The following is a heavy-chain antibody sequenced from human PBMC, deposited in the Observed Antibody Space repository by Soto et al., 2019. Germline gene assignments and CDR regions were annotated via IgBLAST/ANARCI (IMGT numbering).Heavy chain of an antibody. J-gene: IGHJ4*02. Sequence: PSETLSLTCAVSGGSISGSYYYCMHWIRQSPGKGLMWVTHISTDAHMTNYANSVRGRFTVSRDNARNTVYLQMNSLRVDDTAVYYCAADDGAGLKYWGQGTWVTVS. D-gene: IGHD3-16*01. CDR1: GGSISGSYYYC. CDR3: AADDGAGLKY. V-gene: IGHV3-74*01. CDR2: ISTDAHMT.